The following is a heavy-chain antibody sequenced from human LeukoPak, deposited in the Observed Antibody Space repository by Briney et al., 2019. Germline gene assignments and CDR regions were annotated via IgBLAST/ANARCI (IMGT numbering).Heavy chain of an antibody. J-gene: IGHJ4*02. CDR3: ARGYDILTGTDY. CDR2: MNPNRGNT. CDR1: VYTFTSYD. V-gene: IGHV1-8*01. Sequence: ASVKVSCKASVYTFTSYDINWVRQATGQGLEWMGWMNPNRGNTGYAQKFQGRVTMTRNTSISTAYMELSSLRSEDTAVYYCARGYDILTGTDYWGQGTLVTVSS. D-gene: IGHD3-9*01.